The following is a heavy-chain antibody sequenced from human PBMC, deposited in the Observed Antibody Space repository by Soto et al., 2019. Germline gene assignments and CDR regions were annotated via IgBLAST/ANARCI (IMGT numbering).Heavy chain of an antibody. CDR3: ARQPAAMGRGGIDY. J-gene: IGHJ4*02. CDR1: SGSISSSNW. CDR2: IYHSGST. D-gene: IGHD2-2*01. Sequence: SETLSLTCAVSSGSISSSNWWSWVRQPPGKGLEWIGEIYHSGSTNYNPSLKSRVTISVDKSKNQFSLKLSSVTAADTAVYYCARQPAAMGRGGIDYWGQGTLVTVSS. V-gene: IGHV4-4*02.